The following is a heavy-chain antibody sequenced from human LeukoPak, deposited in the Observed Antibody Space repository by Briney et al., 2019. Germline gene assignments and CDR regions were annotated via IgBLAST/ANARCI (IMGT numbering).Heavy chain of an antibody. J-gene: IGHJ4*02. V-gene: IGHV3-23*01. CDR2: ISGSGPST. CDR1: GFTFQNYA. D-gene: IGHD3-22*01. CDR3: ARLPTFYYDSSHYHYDY. Sequence: GGSLRLSCAASGFTFQNYAMSWVRQAPGKGLEWASSISGSGPSTDYADSVKGRFTISRDKSKNTLYLQMNSLRAEDTAVCYCARLPTFYYDSSHYHYDYWGQGTLVTVSS.